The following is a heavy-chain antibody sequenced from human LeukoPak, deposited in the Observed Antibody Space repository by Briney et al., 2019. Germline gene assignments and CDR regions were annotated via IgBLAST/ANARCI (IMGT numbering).Heavy chain of an antibody. J-gene: IGHJ4*02. V-gene: IGHV3-23*01. Sequence: GGSLRLSCAASGFTISNYAMNWVRQAPGKGLEWVSTITASGGSTDSADSVKGRFTISRDNSKSTLYLQMNSLRAEDTAVYYCANSITGTVGGDFDYWGQGTLVTVSS. CDR3: ANSITGTVGGDFDY. CDR1: GFTISNYA. D-gene: IGHD1-1*01. CDR2: ITASGGST.